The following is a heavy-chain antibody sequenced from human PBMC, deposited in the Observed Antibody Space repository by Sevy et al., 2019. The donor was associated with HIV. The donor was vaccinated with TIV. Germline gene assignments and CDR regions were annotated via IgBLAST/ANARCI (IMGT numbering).Heavy chain of an antibody. CDR2: IYGNNST. Sequence: ETLSLTCTVSGGSISSSSYYWGWVRQAPGKGLEWVSVIYGNNSTYYADFVKGRFTISRDNSKNTLYLQMNSLRVEDTAIYYCARGEQWLSFNYWGQGTLVTVSS. D-gene: IGHD6-19*01. CDR1: GGSISSSSYY. J-gene: IGHJ4*02. V-gene: IGHV3-53*01. CDR3: ARGEQWLSFNY.